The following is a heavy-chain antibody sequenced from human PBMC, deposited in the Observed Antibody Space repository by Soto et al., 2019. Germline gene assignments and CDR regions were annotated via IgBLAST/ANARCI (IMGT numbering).Heavy chain of an antibody. Sequence: SETLSLTCTVSGGSISSSSYYWGWIRPRPGKGLEWIGSINYSGSTYYNTSLKSRVNISVDTSKNPFSLQLSSETAADTAAYYGANLLTTTNYYYGMDVWGQGTTVTVSS. CDR2: INYSGST. D-gene: IGHD4-4*01. CDR1: GGSISSSSYY. V-gene: IGHV4-39*01. J-gene: IGHJ6*02. CDR3: ANLLTTTNYYYGMDV.